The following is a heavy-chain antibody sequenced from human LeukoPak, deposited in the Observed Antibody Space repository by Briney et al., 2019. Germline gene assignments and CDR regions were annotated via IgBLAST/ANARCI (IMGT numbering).Heavy chain of an antibody. V-gene: IGHV3-21*06. CDR3: ARDVSRISDY. CDR1: EFTFSTYS. Sequence: GGSLRLSCAASEFTFSTYSMNWIRQAPGKRLEWVSSISSDSVCIYYADSVKGRFTISRDNAKNSLYLQMNSLRAEDTAVYYCARDVSRISDYWGQGTLVTVSS. J-gene: IGHJ4*02. D-gene: IGHD2-15*01. CDR2: ISSDSVCI.